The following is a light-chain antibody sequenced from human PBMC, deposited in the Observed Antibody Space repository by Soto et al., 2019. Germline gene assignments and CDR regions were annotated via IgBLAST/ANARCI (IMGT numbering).Light chain of an antibody. CDR2: DDT. V-gene: IGLV3-21*02. CDR3: QVWESSSDHWV. Sequence: SFVLTQPPSVSVAPGQTARITCEGTNTGSRNVHWCQRKPGQAPLVVVYDDTDRPSGIPERFSGSKSGNTATLTISRVEAGDEADYYCQVWESSSDHWVFGGGTKVTVL. J-gene: IGLJ3*02. CDR1: NTGSRN.